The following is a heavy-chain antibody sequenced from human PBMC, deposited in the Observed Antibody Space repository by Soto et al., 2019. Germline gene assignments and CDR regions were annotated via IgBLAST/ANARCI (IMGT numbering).Heavy chain of an antibody. Sequence: SETLSLACTVSGGSMRNYFWTWIRQPPGKGLEWIGYIHYSGATSFFPSYNPSLRGRVTISEDTSKNQFSLKLLSVTTADTAVYFCAAGEASSRNLAPYYLDFWGQGTLVTVSS. CDR3: AAGEASSRNLAPYYLDF. D-gene: IGHD6-13*01. CDR2: IHYSGATSFFP. CDR1: GGSMRNYF. J-gene: IGHJ4*02. V-gene: IGHV4-59*01.